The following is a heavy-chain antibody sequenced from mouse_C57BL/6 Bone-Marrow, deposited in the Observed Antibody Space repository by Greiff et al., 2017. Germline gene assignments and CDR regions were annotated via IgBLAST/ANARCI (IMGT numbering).Heavy chain of an antibody. J-gene: IGHJ2*01. V-gene: IGHV1-69*01. CDR2: IDPSDSYT. D-gene: IGHD3-2*02. CDR3: ARSLDSSGSYYFDY. Sequence: QVQLQQPGAELVMPGASVKLSCKASGYTFTSYWMHWVKQRPGQGLEWIGEIDPSDSYTNYNQKFKGQSTLTVDKPSSPANMQLSSLTSEDSAVYYCARSLDSSGSYYFDYWGQGTTLTVSS. CDR1: GYTFTSYW.